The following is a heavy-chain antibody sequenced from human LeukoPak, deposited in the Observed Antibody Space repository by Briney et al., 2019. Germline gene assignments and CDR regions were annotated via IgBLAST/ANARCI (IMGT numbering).Heavy chain of an antibody. V-gene: IGHV3-21*01. Sequence: PGGSLRLSCAASGFSFSSYSMNWVRQAPGSGLESVSSISSSSTYIYYADSVKGRFTISRDNAKNSLYLQMNSLRAEDTAVYYCARDHGSGSHPDYWGQGTLVTVSS. D-gene: IGHD1-26*01. CDR1: GFSFSSYS. CDR3: ARDHGSGSHPDY. CDR2: ISSSSTYI. J-gene: IGHJ4*02.